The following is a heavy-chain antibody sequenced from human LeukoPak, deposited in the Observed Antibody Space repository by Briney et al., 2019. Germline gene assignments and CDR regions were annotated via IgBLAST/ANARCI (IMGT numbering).Heavy chain of an antibody. CDR3: ARRKRSYSSWSQGTPYNWFDP. D-gene: IGHD6-13*01. CDR2: INHSGST. J-gene: IGHJ5*02. Sequence: SETLSLTCAVYGGSFSGYYWSWIRQPPGKGLEWIGEINHSGSTNYNPSLKSRVTISVDTSKNQFSLKLSSVTAADTAVYYCARRKRSYSSWSQGTPYNWFDPWGQGTLVTVSS. CDR1: GGSFSGYY. V-gene: IGHV4-34*01.